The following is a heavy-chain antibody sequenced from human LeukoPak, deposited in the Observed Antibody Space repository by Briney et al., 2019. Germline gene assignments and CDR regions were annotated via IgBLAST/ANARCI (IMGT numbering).Heavy chain of an antibody. CDR1: GFTFSSYG. J-gene: IGHJ4*02. D-gene: IGHD3-10*01. V-gene: IGHV3-23*01. Sequence: GGALRLSCAASGFTFSSYGMSWVRQAPGEGLEWVSAISDSGGSTYYTDSVKGRFTISRDNSKNTLYLQMNSLRAEDTAVYYCASILLWYVYDYWGQGTLVTVSS. CDR2: ISDSGGST. CDR3: ASILLWYVYDY.